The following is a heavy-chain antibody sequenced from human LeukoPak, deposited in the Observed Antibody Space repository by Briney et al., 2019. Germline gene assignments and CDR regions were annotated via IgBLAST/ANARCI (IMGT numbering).Heavy chain of an antibody. J-gene: IGHJ4*02. V-gene: IGHV4-4*07. CDR3: ARENCGSYREFDY. Sequence: SETLSLTCTVSGGSISSYYWSWIRQPAGKGLEWIGRIYTSGSTNYNASLKSRVSMSADTSKNQFSLKLSSVTAADTAVFYCARENCGSYREFDYWGQGTLVSVSS. CDR1: GGSISSYY. D-gene: IGHD1-26*01. CDR2: IYTSGST.